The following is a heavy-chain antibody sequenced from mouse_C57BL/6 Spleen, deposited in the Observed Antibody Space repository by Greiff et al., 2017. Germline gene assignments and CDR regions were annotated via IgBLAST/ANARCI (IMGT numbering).Heavy chain of an antibody. CDR2: IYPGSGNT. Sequence: QVQLKQSGAELVRPGASVKLSCKASGYTFTDYYINWVKQRPGQGLEWIARIYPGSGNTYYNEKFKGKATLTAEQSSSTAYMQLSSLPSADSAVYFCARDDYYGSSHGYWGQGTTLTVSS. D-gene: IGHD1-1*01. CDR1: GYTFTDYY. CDR3: ARDDYYGSSHGY. V-gene: IGHV1-76*01. J-gene: IGHJ2*01.